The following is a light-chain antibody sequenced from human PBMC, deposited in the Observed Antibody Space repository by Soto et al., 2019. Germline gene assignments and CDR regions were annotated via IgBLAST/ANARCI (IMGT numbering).Light chain of an antibody. J-gene: IGKJ1*01. CDR3: MQGTHWPQT. CDR1: RSLVYSDGNTS. V-gene: IGKV2-30*01. Sequence: DVVMTQSPLSLPVTLGQPASISCRSSRSLVYSDGNTSLNWFQQRPGQSPRRLIFEVSNGDSGVPDRFCGSASGSDFTLKISRVEAEDVGLYYCMQGTHWPQTSGLGTKVDIK. CDR2: EVS.